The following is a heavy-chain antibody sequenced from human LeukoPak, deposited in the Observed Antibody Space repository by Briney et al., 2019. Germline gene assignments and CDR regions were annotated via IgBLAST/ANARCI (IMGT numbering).Heavy chain of an antibody. CDR1: GGSISSSSYY. V-gene: IGHV4-39*07. D-gene: IGHD6-13*01. CDR2: IYYSGST. CDR3: ARVVAAAGNNWFDP. Sequence: PSETLSLTCTVSGGSISSSSYYWGWIRQPPGKGLEWIGSIYYSGSTNYNPSLKSRVTMSIDTSKNQFSLKLNSVSAADTAVYYCARVVAAAGNNWFDPWGQGTLVTVSS. J-gene: IGHJ5*02.